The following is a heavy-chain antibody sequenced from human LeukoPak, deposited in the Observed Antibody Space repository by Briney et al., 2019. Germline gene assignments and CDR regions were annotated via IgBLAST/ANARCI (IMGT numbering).Heavy chain of an antibody. CDR3: TREPDTVTGGV. V-gene: IGHV4-4*07. CDR1: GDSISNYN. Sequence: SETLSLTCTVSGDSISNYNWNWIRQPAGKGLEFIGRMSMSGGTYYSSSLKGRVTMSVDTSKNQFSLKLSSVTAADTAVYYCTREPDTVTGGVWGQGTRVTVSS. J-gene: IGHJ4*02. CDR2: MSMSGGT. D-gene: IGHD4-17*01.